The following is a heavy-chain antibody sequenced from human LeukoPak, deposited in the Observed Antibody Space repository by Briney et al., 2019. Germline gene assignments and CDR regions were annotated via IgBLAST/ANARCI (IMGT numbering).Heavy chain of an antibody. CDR1: GFTFRSYG. J-gene: IGHJ4*02. D-gene: IGHD6-19*01. Sequence: PGKSLRLSCAASGFTFRSYGIHWVRQAPGKGREWVAVISYDGNNEYYADSVKGRFTISRDNSKGTLYLQMNSLRAEDTAVYYCAQDRSTGWYAGFDYWGQGTLVTVSS. CDR2: ISYDGNNE. CDR3: AQDRSTGWYAGFDY. V-gene: IGHV3-30*18.